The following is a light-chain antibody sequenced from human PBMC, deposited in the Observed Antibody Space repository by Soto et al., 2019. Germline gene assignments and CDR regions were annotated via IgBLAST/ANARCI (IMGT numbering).Light chain of an antibody. CDR1: SSNIGNNY. V-gene: IGLV1-51*01. Sequence: QSALTQPPSVSAAPGQKVTISCSGSSSNIGNNYVSWYQQLPGTAPKLLIYDNNKRPSGIPDRFSGSKSGTSASLAISGLQSEDEADYYCAAWDDRLNGRVFGGGTKLTVL. J-gene: IGLJ3*02. CDR3: AAWDDRLNGRV. CDR2: DNN.